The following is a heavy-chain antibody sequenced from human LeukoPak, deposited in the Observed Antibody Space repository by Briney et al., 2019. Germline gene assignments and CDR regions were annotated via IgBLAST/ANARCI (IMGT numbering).Heavy chain of an antibody. CDR3: AAHCSGGSCYFRSDY. CDR1: GGSISSGSYY. D-gene: IGHD2-15*01. J-gene: IGHJ4*02. Sequence: SETLSLTCTVSGGSISSGSYYWSWIRQPAGKGLAWIGRIYTSGSTNYNPSLKSRVTISVDTSKNQFSLKLSSVTAADTAVYYCAAHCSGGSCYFRSDYWGQGTLVTVSS. CDR2: IYTSGST. V-gene: IGHV4-61*02.